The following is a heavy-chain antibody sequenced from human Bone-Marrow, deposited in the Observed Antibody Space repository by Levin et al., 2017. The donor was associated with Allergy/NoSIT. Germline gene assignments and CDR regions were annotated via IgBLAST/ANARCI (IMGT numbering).Heavy chain of an antibody. J-gene: IGHJ4*02. V-gene: IGHV4-59*01. CDR2: IYDSGSI. CDR1: GGSISSSY. CDR3: ARSHSSNWNSWDS. Sequence: SQTLSLTCTVSGGSISSSYWGWIRQSPGKGLEYIGNIYDSGSINYNPSLKSRVAISVDTSRNQFSLKLNSVTAADTAVYYCARSHSSNWNSWDSWGQGTLVTVSS. D-gene: IGHD6-13*01.